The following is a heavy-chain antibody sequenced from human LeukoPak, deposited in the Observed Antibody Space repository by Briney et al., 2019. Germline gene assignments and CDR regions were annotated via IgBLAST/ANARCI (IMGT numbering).Heavy chain of an antibody. CDR2: ISSSGSTI. J-gene: IGHJ6*03. V-gene: IGHV3-11*01. CDR1: GFTFSDYY. Sequence: GGSLRLSCAASGFTFSDYYMSWIRQAPGKGLEWVSYISSSGSTIYYADSVKGRFTISRDNAKNSLYLQMNSLRAEDTAVYYCAREGSYYGSGSYSFYYNYYMDVWGQGTLVTVSS. CDR3: AREGSYYGSGSYSFYYNYYMDV. D-gene: IGHD3-10*01.